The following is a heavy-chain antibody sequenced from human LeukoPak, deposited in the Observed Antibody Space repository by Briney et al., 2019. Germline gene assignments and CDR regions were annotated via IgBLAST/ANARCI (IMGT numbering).Heavy chain of an antibody. Sequence: GASVKVSCKVSGYTLTELSMHWVRQAPGKGLEWMGGFDPEDGETIYAQKFQGRVTMTEDISTDTAYMELSSLRSEDTAVYYCATGEYCDWLVFDYWGQGTLVTVSS. CDR3: ATGEYCDWLVFDY. CDR1: GYTLTELS. V-gene: IGHV1-24*01. J-gene: IGHJ4*02. CDR2: FDPEDGET. D-gene: IGHD3-9*01.